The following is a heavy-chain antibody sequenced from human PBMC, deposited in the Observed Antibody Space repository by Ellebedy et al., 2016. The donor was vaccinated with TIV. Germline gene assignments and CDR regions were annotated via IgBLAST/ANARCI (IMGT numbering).Heavy chain of an antibody. V-gene: IGHV3-23*01. D-gene: IGHD1-26*01. CDR1: GFTFSNYF. J-gene: IGHJ3*02. CDR2: ISGSGDST. Sequence: GESLKISXAASGFTFSNYFMSWVRQAPGKGLEWVSTISGSGDSTFTADSEKGRFTISRDISKNTLYLQMNSLRADDTAVYYCAKLSVGTIDAFDIWGQGTMVTVSS. CDR3: AKLSVGTIDAFDI.